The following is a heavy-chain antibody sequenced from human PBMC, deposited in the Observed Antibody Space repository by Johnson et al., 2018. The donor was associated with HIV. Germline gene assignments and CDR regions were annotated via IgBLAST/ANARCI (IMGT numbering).Heavy chain of an antibody. CDR2: IWYDGSNK. V-gene: IGHV3-33*06. Sequence: QEQLVESGGGVVQPGRSLRLSCAASGFTFSSYGMHWVRQAPGKGLEWVAVIWYDGSNKYYADSVKGRFTISIDNSKNTLYLQMNSLRAEDTAVYYCAKDLSIAARPAAFDIWGQGTMVTVSS. D-gene: IGHD6-6*01. CDR1: GFTFSSYG. CDR3: AKDLSIAARPAAFDI. J-gene: IGHJ3*02.